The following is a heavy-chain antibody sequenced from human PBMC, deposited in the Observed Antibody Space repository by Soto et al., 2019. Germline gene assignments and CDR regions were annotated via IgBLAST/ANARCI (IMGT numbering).Heavy chain of an antibody. D-gene: IGHD3-22*01. J-gene: IGHJ4*02. CDR1: DFILSDAW. V-gene: IGHV3-15*07. CDR2: IKSKAHGGTT. CDR3: ASYRDSSGLRRYDY. Sequence: EVQLEESGGGLIKPGESLTLSCAASDFILSDAWMKWVRQAPGKGLEWVGRIKSKAHGGTTDYAAPLKGRFTILSDDSKNTLYLQMNILQTEDTAMDYCASYRDSSGLRRYDYWGQGALVTVSS.